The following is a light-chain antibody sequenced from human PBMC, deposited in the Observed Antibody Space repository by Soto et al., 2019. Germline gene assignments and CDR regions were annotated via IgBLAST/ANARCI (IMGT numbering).Light chain of an antibody. J-gene: IGLJ3*02. CDR2: EVT. V-gene: IGLV2-14*01. CDR1: SSDVGDYNY. Sequence: QSVLTQPASVSGSPGQSITISCTAASSDVGDYNYVSWYQEHPGQVPKVIIFEVTTRPSGVSDRFSGSRSGNTACLTISGLQAEDEADYYCLSHTGSRTLFGGGTKLTVL. CDR3: LSHTGSRTL.